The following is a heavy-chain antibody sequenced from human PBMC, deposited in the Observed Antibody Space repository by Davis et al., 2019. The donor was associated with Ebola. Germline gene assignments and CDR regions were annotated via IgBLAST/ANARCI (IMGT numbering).Heavy chain of an antibody. CDR3: ARERVRGVIRDYYYYGMDV. CDR2: INPSGGST. J-gene: IGHJ6*04. Sequence: ASVKVSCKASGFTLTNYAIHWVRQAPGQGLEWMGIINPSGGSTSYAQKFQGRVTMTRDTSTSTVYMELSSLRSEDTAVYYCARERVRGVIRDYYYYGMDVWGKGTTVTVSS. D-gene: IGHD3-10*01. CDR1: GFTLTNYA. V-gene: IGHV1-46*01.